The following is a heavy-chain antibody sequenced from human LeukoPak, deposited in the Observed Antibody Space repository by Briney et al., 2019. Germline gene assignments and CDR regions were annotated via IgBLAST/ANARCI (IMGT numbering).Heavy chain of an antibody. CDR3: AKDQTQLLWFGESFARNWFDP. CDR1: GFTFSSYG. Sequence: GRSLRLSCAASGFTFSSYGMHWVRQAPGKGLEWVAVISYDGSNKYYADSVKGRFTISRDNSKNTLYLQMNSLRAEDTAVYYCAKDQTQLLWFGESFARNWFDPWGQGTLVTVSS. V-gene: IGHV3-30*18. J-gene: IGHJ5*02. CDR2: ISYDGSNK. D-gene: IGHD3-10*01.